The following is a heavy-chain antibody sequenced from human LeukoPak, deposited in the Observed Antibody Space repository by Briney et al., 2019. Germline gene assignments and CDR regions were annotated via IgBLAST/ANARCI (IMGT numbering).Heavy chain of an antibody. Sequence: GGSLRLSCAASGFTFSNAWMSWVRQAPGKGPEWVGRIKSKTDGGTTDYAAPVKGRLTISRDDSKNTLYLQMNSLKTEDTAVYYCTTDLLEQFLRAFDIWGQGTMVTVSS. CDR3: TTDLLEQFLRAFDI. CDR2: IKSKTDGGTT. J-gene: IGHJ3*02. V-gene: IGHV3-15*01. CDR1: GFTFSNAW. D-gene: IGHD1/OR15-1a*01.